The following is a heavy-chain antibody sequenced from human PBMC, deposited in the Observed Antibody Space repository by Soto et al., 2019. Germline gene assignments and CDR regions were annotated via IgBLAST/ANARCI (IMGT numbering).Heavy chain of an antibody. CDR3: ARLGGYYQAFDS. V-gene: IGHV4-59*08. Sequence: QVQLQESGPGLVKPSETLSLTCTVSGGSIRDYYWGWIRQSPGKGLDWIGYIYYTGTTKYNPSLKRRVTLSVDSSKNQFSLKLDSVTAADTAVYYCARLGGYYQAFDSWGQGTLVTVSS. CDR1: GGSIRDYY. D-gene: IGHD3-22*01. J-gene: IGHJ4*02. CDR2: IYYTGTT.